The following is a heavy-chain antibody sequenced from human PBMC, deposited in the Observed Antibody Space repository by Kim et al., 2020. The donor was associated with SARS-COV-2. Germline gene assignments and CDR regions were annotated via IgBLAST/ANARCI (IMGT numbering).Heavy chain of an antibody. J-gene: IGHJ6*02. CDR2: IRGDGGKT. D-gene: IGHD6-13*01. Sequence: GGSLRLSCAASGFTFDDYAMHWVRQAPGKGLEWVSLIRGDGGKTYYADSVKGRFTISRDNSKNSLYLQMNSLRTEDTALYYCAKVRGQHTLYYYCGMDVWGQGTTVTVSS. CDR3: AKVRGQHTLYYYCGMDV. CDR1: GFTFDDYA. V-gene: IGHV3-43*02.